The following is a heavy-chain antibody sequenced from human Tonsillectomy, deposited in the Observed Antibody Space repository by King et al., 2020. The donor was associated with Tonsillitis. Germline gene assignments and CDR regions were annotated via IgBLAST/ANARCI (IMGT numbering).Heavy chain of an antibody. V-gene: IGHV3-7*01. CDR1: GFTFNSYW. CDR2: IKEDGSET. J-gene: IGHJ4*02. CDR3: VRGTTIPGTDY. Sequence: VQLVESGGGLVQPGGSLRLSCAASGFTFNSYWMNWFSQAPGKGLEWVANIKEDGSETYYLGSVRGRFTISRDNANNSLSLQMNSLRAEDTAVYYCVRGTTIPGTDYWGQGTLVIVSS. D-gene: IGHD2/OR15-2a*01.